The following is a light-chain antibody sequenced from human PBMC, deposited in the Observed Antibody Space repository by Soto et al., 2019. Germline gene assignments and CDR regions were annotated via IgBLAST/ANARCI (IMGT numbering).Light chain of an antibody. Sequence: QSALTQPASVSGSPGQSITISCTGTSSDVGAYNYVSWYQHHPGKAPKLIIFEVNNRPSGVSNRFSGSKSGNTASLTISGLKPEEEDDYSCSAYTTSTTLVFGGWTKLTVL. J-gene: IGLJ2*01. CDR3: SAYTTSTTLV. V-gene: IGLV2-14*01. CDR1: SSDVGAYNY. CDR2: EVN.